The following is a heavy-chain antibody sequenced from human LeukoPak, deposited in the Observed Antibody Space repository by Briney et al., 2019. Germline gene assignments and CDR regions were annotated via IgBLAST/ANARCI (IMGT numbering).Heavy chain of an antibody. J-gene: IGHJ4*02. CDR3: ARQEATGWTYYYDSSGYYYFDF. D-gene: IGHD3-22*01. CDR2: IYYSGST. V-gene: IGHV4-39*01. Sequence: PSETLSLTCTVSGGSISSSSYYWGWIRQPPGKGLEWIGSIYYSGSTYYNPSLKSRVTISVDTSKNQFSLKLSSVTAADTAVYYCARQEATGWTYYYDSSGYYYFDFWGQGTLVTVSS. CDR1: GGSISSSSYY.